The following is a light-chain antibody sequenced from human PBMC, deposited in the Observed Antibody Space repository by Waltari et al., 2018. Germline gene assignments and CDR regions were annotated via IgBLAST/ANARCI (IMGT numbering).Light chain of an antibody. J-gene: IGKJ2*01. Sequence: EIVLTQSPGTLSLSPGERATLSCRASQSVSSSYLAWDQQKPGQAPRLLIYGASRRAPGIPDRFSGSGSGTDFTLTISRLEPEDFAVYYCQQCYSTPYTFGQGTKLEIK. CDR2: GAS. V-gene: IGKV3-20*01. CDR3: QQCYSTPYT. CDR1: QSVSSSY.